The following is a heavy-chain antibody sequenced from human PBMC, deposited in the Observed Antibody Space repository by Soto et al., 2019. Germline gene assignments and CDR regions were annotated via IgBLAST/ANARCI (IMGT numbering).Heavy chain of an antibody. CDR1: GFTFRNYA. V-gene: IGHV3-23*01. Sequence: PGGSLRLSCAASGFTFRNYAMSWVRQAPAKGLACFSAITGSGSDTYHADSVKGRFTISRDNSNNMLYLQMNSLGAEDTAVYYCAKGSADSRPYYFDYWGQGTLVTVSS. D-gene: IGHD3-22*01. J-gene: IGHJ4*02. CDR3: AKGSADSRPYYFDY. CDR2: ITGSGSDT.